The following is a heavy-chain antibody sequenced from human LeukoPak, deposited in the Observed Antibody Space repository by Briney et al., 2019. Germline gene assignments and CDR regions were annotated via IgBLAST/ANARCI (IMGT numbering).Heavy chain of an antibody. CDR1: GFTFGDYA. CDR3: TRERDSSSWYYFDY. CDR2: IRSKAYGGTT. J-gene: IGHJ4*02. Sequence: PGGSLRLSCTASGFTFGDYAMSWFRQAPGKGLEWVGFIRSKAYGGTTEYAASVKGRFTISRDDSKSIAYLQMNSLKTEDTAVYYCTRERDSSSWYYFDYWGQGTLVTVSS. D-gene: IGHD6-13*01. V-gene: IGHV3-49*03.